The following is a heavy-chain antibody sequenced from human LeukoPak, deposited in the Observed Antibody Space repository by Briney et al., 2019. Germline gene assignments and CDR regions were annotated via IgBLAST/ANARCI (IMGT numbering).Heavy chain of an antibody. V-gene: IGHV4-59*01. CDR2: IYYSGST. CDR3: ARLDTYYYDSTPTYAFDI. D-gene: IGHD3-22*01. CDR1: GGSISSYY. Sequence: PSETLSLTCTVSGGSISSYYWSWIRQPPGKGLEWIGYIYYSGSTNYNPSLKSRVTISVDTSKNQFSLKLSSVIAADTAVHYCARLDTYYYDSTPTYAFDIWGQGAMVTVSS. J-gene: IGHJ3*02.